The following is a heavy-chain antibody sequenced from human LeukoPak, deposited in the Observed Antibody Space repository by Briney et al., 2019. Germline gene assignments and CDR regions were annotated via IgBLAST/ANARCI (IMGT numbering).Heavy chain of an antibody. CDR2: TSRYYGNT. CDR1: GSLFTHYG. V-gene: IGHV1-18*01. Sequence: AAVAVSCRTSGSLFTHYGISWVRRAPGQGLEWMGRTSRYYGNTDHAQSPQGGVTITTDTSTSTAYLELRSLRSDDTAVYYCARGGHCTAGFSYPFEYWGQGTLVTVSS. D-gene: IGHD2-8*02. CDR3: ARGGHCTAGFSYPFEY. J-gene: IGHJ4*02.